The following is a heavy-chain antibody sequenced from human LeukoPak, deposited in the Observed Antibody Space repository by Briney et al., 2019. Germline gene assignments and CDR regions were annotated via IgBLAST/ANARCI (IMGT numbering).Heavy chain of an antibody. J-gene: IGHJ3*02. D-gene: IGHD3-10*01. CDR2: IWYDGSNK. CDR3: ARDKGEWNDAFDI. V-gene: IGHV3-33*07. Sequence: GGSLRLSCAASGFTFNEYGLYWVRQAPGKGLEWVAVIWYDGSNKYYADSVKGRFTISRDNSKNTLYLQMNSLRAEDTAVYYCARDKGEWNDAFDIWGQGTMVTVSS. CDR1: GFTFNEYG.